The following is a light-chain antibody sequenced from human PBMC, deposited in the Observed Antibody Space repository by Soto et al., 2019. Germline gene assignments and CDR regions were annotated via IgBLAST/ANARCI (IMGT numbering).Light chain of an antibody. J-gene: IGKJ5*01. CDR3: HHSSNLPPIT. Sequence: EIVLTQSPATLSLSPGERATLSCRASQSVSSYLAWYQQKPGQAPRLLIYDASNRATGIPARFSGSGSGTDFTLTISSLEPEDFSVYYCHHSSNLPPITFGQGTRLEIK. V-gene: IGKV3-11*01. CDR2: DAS. CDR1: QSVSSY.